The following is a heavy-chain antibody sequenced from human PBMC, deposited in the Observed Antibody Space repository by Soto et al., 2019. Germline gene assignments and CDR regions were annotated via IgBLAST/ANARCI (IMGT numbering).Heavy chain of an antibody. CDR3: AVDTAMVRVNWFDP. Sequence: GGSLRLSCAATGVTFSSNAMSWVRQAPGKGLEWVSAISGSGGSTYYADSVKDRFTISRDNSKNTLYLQMNSLRAEDTAVYYCAVDTAMVRVNWFDPWGQGTLVTVSS. D-gene: IGHD5-18*01. V-gene: IGHV3-23*01. J-gene: IGHJ5*02. CDR1: GVTFSSNA. CDR2: ISGSGGST.